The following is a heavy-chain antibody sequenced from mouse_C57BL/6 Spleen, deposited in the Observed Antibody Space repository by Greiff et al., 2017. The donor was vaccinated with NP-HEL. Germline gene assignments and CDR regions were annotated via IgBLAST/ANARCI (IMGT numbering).Heavy chain of an antibody. J-gene: IGHJ2*01. Sequence: EVQLQQSGAELVRPGASVKLSCTASGFNIKDDYMHWVKQRPEQGLEWIGWIDPENGDTEYASKFQGKATITADTSSNTAYLQLSSLTSEDTAVYYCTTSITGNDFDYWGQGTTLTVSS. CDR1: GFNIKDDY. CDR2: IDPENGDT. V-gene: IGHV14-4*01. D-gene: IGHD4-1*01. CDR3: TTSITGNDFDY.